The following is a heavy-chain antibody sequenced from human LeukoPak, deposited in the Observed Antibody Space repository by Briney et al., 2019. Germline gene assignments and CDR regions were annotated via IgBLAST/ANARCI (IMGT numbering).Heavy chain of an antibody. V-gene: IGHV4-59*01. CDR3: ARQSGQSKNFDY. J-gene: IGHJ4*02. CDR1: GGSISSYY. D-gene: IGHD3-10*01. CDR2: IYYSGST. Sequence: SETLSLTCTVSGGSISSYYWSWIRQPPGKGLDWIGYIYYSGSTNYNPSLKSRVTISVDTSKNQFSLKLSSVTAADTAVYYCARQSGQSKNFDYWGQGTLVTVSS.